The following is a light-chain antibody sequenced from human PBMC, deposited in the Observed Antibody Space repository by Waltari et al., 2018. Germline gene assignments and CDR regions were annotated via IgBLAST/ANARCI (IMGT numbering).Light chain of an antibody. CDR2: GAS. Sequence: VLPPSPCTLSLSPVEISTLSCRASHSLTSYYLSCYQQQPGPAPRRLIYGASNRATGIPGRFSGSGSGTDFTLTNSRLEHEDCAVYYCQQYERTLSWTFGQGTKVEIK. V-gene: IGKV3-20*01. CDR3: QQYERTLSWT. CDR1: HSLTSYY. J-gene: IGKJ1*01.